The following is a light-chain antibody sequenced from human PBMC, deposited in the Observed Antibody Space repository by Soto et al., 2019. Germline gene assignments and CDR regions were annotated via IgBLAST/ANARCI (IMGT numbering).Light chain of an antibody. Sequence: DIQMNQSPSTLSASVGDRVTIICRASQSISSWLAWYQQKAGKAPKLLISKASNLDSGVPSRFSGSGSGTEFTLTISSLQPDDFATYYCQQYTSYPWTFGQGTKVDIK. CDR2: KAS. CDR1: QSISSW. CDR3: QQYTSYPWT. V-gene: IGKV1-5*03. J-gene: IGKJ1*01.